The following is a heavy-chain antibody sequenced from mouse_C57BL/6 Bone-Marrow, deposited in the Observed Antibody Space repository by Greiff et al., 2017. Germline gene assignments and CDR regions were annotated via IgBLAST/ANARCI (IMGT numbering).Heavy chain of an antibody. V-gene: IGHV1-81*01. D-gene: IGHD2-3*01. CDR2: IYPRSGNT. CDR3: ARWLLPYYFDY. Sequence: QVQLKESGAELARPGASVKLSCKASGYTFTSYGISWVKQRTGQGLEWIGEIYPRSGNTYYNEKFKGKATLTADKSSSTAYMELRSLTSEDSAVYVCARWLLPYYFDYWGQGTTLTVSS. J-gene: IGHJ2*01. CDR1: GYTFTSYG.